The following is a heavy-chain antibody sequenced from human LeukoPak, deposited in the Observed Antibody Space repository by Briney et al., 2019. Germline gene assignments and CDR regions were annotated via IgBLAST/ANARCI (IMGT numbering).Heavy chain of an antibody. CDR3: AREETSQSYRYGSGDWFFDL. CDR1: GYSISSGCY. Sequence: SETLSLTCTVSGYSISSGCYWGWIRQPPGKGLEWIGSIYHSGSTYYNPSLEGRVTISIDTFNKKLSLRLTSVTAADTAVYFCAREETSQSYRYGSGDWFFDLWGRGTLVAVSA. J-gene: IGHJ2*01. D-gene: IGHD5-18*01. CDR2: IYHSGST. V-gene: IGHV4-38-2*02.